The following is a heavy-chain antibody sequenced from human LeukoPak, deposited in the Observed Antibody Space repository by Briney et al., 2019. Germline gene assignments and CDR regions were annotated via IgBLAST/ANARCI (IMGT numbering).Heavy chain of an antibody. CDR2: IYYSGST. CDR1: GGSISSYY. V-gene: IGHV4-59*01. J-gene: IGHJ3*02. D-gene: IGHD2-2*03. Sequence: SETLSLTCTVSGGSISSYYWSWIRQPPGKGLEWIGYIYYSGSTNYNPSLKSRVTISVDTSKNQFSLKLSSVTAADTAVYYCASGAPVGYCSSTSCHRAFDIWGQGTMVTVSS. CDR3: ASGAPVGYCSSTSCHRAFDI.